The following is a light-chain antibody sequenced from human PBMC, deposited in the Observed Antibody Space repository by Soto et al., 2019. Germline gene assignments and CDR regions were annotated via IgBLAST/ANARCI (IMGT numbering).Light chain of an antibody. J-gene: IGLJ1*01. CDR3: AAWDDSLNASV. V-gene: IGLV2-14*01. CDR1: SSDIGAYNS. CDR2: QVS. Sequence: QSVLTQPASVSGSPGQSITISCTGTSSDIGAYNSVSWYQHHPGKAPKLIVFQVSFRPSAVSDRFSGSKSDNTASLTISGLQSEDEADYYCAAWDDSLNASVFGGGTKGTVL.